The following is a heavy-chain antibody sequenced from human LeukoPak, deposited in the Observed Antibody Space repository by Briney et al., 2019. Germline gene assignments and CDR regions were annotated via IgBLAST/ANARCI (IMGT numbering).Heavy chain of an antibody. D-gene: IGHD6-19*01. Sequence: GGSLGLSCAASGFTFSSYGMNWVRQARGKGLEWVSYISTSSNRIDYADSVKGRFTMSRDNAKNLLYLQMNSLRDEDTAMYYCARVSAPGTSGWYFGYWGQGTLVTVSS. CDR2: ISTSSNRI. CDR1: GFTFSSYG. J-gene: IGHJ4*02. V-gene: IGHV3-48*02. CDR3: ARVSAPGTSGWYFGY.